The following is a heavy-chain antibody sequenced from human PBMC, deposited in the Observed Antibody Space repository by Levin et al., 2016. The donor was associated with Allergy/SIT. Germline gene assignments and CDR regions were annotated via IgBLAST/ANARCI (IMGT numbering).Heavy chain of an antibody. CDR2: LSPSGST. CDR1: TDSITSEKFY. CDR3: ARSGLNWNESLDS. Sequence: LRLSCTVSTDSITSEKFYWTWIRQAAGKGPEWIGRLSPSGSTTYNPSLKTRVAISVDKSKNQFSLRMTSVTAADTAVYYCARSGLNWNESLDSWGQGTLVTVSS. D-gene: IGHD1-1*01. V-gene: IGHV4-61*02. J-gene: IGHJ4*02.